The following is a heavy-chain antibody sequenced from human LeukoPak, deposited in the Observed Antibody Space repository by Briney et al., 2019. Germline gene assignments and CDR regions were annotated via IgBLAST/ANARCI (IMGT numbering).Heavy chain of an antibody. CDR2: INSDGSST. J-gene: IGHJ4*02. V-gene: IGHV3-74*01. CDR3: ARDPGSGSYGVLYFDY. Sequence: GGSLRLSCAASGFTFSSYWMHWVRQAPGKGLVWVSRINSDGSSTSYADSVRGRFSISRDNAKNTLYLQMNSLRAEDTAVYYCARDPGSGSYGVLYFDYWGQGTLVTVSS. CDR1: GFTFSSYW. D-gene: IGHD1-26*01.